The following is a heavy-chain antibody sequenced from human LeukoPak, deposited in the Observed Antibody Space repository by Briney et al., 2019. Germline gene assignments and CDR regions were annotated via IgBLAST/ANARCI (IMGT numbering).Heavy chain of an antibody. J-gene: IGHJ4*02. V-gene: IGHV3-74*01. Sequence: GGSLRLSCAASGLAFSAYKMHWVRQAPRKGLVWVSRISTDGYTTDYADFVQGRFTASRDNAKSSLHLQMNGLRAEDTAMYYCVKDSGWFHFDSWGQGTLVTVSS. CDR1: GLAFSAYK. CDR2: ISTDGYTT. CDR3: VKDSGWFHFDS. D-gene: IGHD6-19*01.